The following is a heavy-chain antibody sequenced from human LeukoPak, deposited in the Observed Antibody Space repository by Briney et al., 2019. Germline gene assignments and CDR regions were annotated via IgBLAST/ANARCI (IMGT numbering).Heavy chain of an antibody. CDR3: ARGPIVATIPGTWFDY. Sequence: PSETLSLTCTVSGGSVTTSYYWGWIRQPPGKRLEWIGSIYHSGDTYYNPSLKSRVTISVDTSKNQFSLKLSSVTAADTAVYYCARGPIVATIPGTWFDYWGQGTLVTVSS. D-gene: IGHD5-12*01. J-gene: IGHJ4*02. CDR2: IYHSGDT. V-gene: IGHV4-39*07. CDR1: GGSVTTSYY.